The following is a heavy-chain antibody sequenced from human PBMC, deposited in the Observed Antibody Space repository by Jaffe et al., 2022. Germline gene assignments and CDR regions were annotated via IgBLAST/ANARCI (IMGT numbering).Heavy chain of an antibody. CDR2: ISHGGNNV. CDR3: AKDYCPGGGCHGHYFDS. D-gene: IGHD2-8*02. V-gene: IGHV3-30*18. J-gene: IGHJ4*02. Sequence: QVQLVESGGGVVQPGKSLTLSCAASGFTFSSYGLHWVRQAPGKGLEWVAFISHGGNNVFSADSVKGRFTISRDDSKNSLSLQMNSLRVDDTAVYYCAKDYCPGGGCHGHYFDSWGQGTLVTVSS. CDR1: GFTFSSYG.